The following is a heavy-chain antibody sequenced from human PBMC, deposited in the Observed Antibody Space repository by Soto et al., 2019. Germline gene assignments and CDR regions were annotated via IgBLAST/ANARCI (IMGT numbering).Heavy chain of an antibody. CDR3: ARGSRYCSGGSCYSERTSLDYYYYYMDV. J-gene: IGHJ6*03. D-gene: IGHD2-15*01. CDR1: GGTFSSYT. Sequence: VKVSCKASGGTFSSYTISWVRQAPGQGLEWMGRIIPILGIANYAQKFQGRVTITADKSTSTAYMELSSLRSEDTAVYYCARGSRYCSGGSCYSERTSLDYYYYYMDVWGKGTTVTVSS. V-gene: IGHV1-69*02. CDR2: IIPILGIA.